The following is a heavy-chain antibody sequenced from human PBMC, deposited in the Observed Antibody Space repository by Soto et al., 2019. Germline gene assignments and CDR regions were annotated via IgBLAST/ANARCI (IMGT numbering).Heavy chain of an antibody. D-gene: IGHD2-21*02. V-gene: IGHV2-5*02. CDR1: AFSLSTGGVG. J-gene: IGHJ6*02. CDR3: IQSRCGGDCLQSYASYYYYGMDV. CDR2: IYWDDDK. Sequence: QITLKESGPTLVKPTQTLTLTCTFSAFSLSTGGVGVGWIRQPPGKALEWLALIYWDDDKRYSPSLRSRLTSTKDTSKIQVVLTMTNMDPVDTATYFCIQSRCGGDCLQSYASYYYYGMDVWGQGTTVTASS.